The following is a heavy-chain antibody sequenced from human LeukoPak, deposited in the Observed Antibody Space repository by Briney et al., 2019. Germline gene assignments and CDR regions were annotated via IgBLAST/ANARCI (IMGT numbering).Heavy chain of an antibody. CDR2: IRSKANGYAT. CDR3: CSPGGVTVAGSGDYYYYMDV. J-gene: IGHJ6*03. V-gene: IGHV3-73*01. Sequence: GGSLKLSCAASGFTFSGSAMHWVRQASGKGLEWVGRIRSKANGYATAYAASVKGRFTISRDDSKNTAYLQMNSLKTEDTAVYYCCSPGGVTVAGSGDYYYYMDVWGKGTTVTVSS. CDR1: GFTFSGSA. D-gene: IGHD6-19*01.